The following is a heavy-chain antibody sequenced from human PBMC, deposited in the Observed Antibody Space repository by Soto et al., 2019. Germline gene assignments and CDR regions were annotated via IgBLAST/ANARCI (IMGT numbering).Heavy chain of an antibody. V-gene: IGHV1-46*01. CDR2: INPSGGTA. CDR1: GYTFTSYY. Sequence: ASVKVSCKASGYTFTSYYMHWVRQAPGQGLEWMGIINPSGGTANYAQMFQGRVTITADESTSTAYMELSSLRSEDTAVYYCARDGPDSSGYYIWYFDYWGQGTLVTVSS. J-gene: IGHJ4*02. D-gene: IGHD3-22*01. CDR3: ARDGPDSSGYYIWYFDY.